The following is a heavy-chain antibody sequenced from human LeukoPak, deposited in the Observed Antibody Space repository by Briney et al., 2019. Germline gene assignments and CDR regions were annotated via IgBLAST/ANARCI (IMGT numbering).Heavy chain of an antibody. CDR1: GFTFSSYA. CDR3: AHGAMYQLDY. Sequence: GGTLRLSCAASGFTFSSYAMTWIRQAPGKGLEWVSSISGSGGSTDYADSVKGRFTISRDNSRNMVFLQMNSLRAEDTAVYYCAHGAMYQLDYWGQGTLVTVSS. J-gene: IGHJ4*02. V-gene: IGHV3-23*01. D-gene: IGHD2-2*01. CDR2: ISGSGGST.